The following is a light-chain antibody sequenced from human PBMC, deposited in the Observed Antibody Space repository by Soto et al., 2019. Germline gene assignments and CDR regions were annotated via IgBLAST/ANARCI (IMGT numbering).Light chain of an antibody. CDR1: QSISSY. V-gene: IGKV1-39*01. CDR2: AAS. CDR3: RQSYSPPPNT. J-gene: IGKJ5*01. Sequence: DIQMTQSPSSLSASVGDRVTITCRASQSISSYLNWYQQKPGKAPKLLIYAASSLQSGVPSRFSGIGSGTDFALTIRSRQSEYYTTYYCRQSYSPPPNTFGQGTRLQIK.